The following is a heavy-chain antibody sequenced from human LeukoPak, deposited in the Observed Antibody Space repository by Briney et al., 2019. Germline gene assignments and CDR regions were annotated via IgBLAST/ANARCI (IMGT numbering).Heavy chain of an antibody. D-gene: IGHD1-7*01. CDR2: INYSGTT. CDR3: ARDRTFDL. Sequence: PSETLSLTCTVSGGYISGYYWSWIRQPPGKGLEWIGYINYSGTTDYNPSLKSRVTISVDTSNNQFSLKLSSVTAADTAVYYCARDRTFDLWGRGTLVTVSS. CDR1: GGYISGYY. V-gene: IGHV4-59*01. J-gene: IGHJ2*01.